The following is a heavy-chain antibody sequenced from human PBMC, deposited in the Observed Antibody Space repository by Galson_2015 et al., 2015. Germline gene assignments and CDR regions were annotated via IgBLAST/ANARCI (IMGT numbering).Heavy chain of an antibody. V-gene: IGHV3-23*01. D-gene: IGHD3-10*01. CDR1: GFTFSSYA. Sequence: SLRLSCAASGFTFSSYAMSWVRQAPGKGLEWVSGISGSGGSTYYADSVKGRFTISRDNSKNTLYLQMNRLRAEDTAVYYCAKGVSGSYYVLDYWGQGTLITVSS. J-gene: IGHJ4*02. CDR2: ISGSGGST. CDR3: AKGVSGSYYVLDY.